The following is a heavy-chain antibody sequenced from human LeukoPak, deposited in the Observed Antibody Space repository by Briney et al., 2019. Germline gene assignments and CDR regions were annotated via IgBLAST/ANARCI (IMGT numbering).Heavy chain of an antibody. CDR3: ASQGGIAAAGY. D-gene: IGHD6-13*01. J-gene: IGHJ4*02. CDR2: IIPILGIA. V-gene: IGHV1-69*04. Sequence: GASVKVSCKASGGTFSSYAISWVRQAPGQGLEWMGRIIPILGIANYAQKFQGRVTITADKSTSTAYMELSSLRSEDTAVYYCASQGGIAAAGYWGQGTLVTVSS. CDR1: GGTFSSYA.